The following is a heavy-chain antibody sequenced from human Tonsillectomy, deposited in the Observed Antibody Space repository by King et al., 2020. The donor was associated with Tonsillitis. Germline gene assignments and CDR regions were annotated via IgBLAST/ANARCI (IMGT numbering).Heavy chain of an antibody. V-gene: IGHV4-4*02. CDR2: IYHSGDT. CDR3: ASAQEGRSDGDLFFDY. CDR1: GGSISSSDW. Sequence: VQLQESGPGLVKPSGTLSLTCAVSGGSISSSDWGSWVRQPPGKGLEWVGEIYHSGDTNYNPSLKSRVPISVDKSKNKFSLTLSSVTAADTAVYYCASAQEGRSDGDLFFDYWGQGTLVTVSS. J-gene: IGHJ4*02. D-gene: IGHD4-17*01.